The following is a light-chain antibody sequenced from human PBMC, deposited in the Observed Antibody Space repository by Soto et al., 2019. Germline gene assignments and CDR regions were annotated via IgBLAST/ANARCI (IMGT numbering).Light chain of an antibody. Sequence: IVLTQSPATLSLSPGERATLSCRASQSVGSFLAWYQQKRGQAPRLLIYDASNRATGIPARFSGSGSGTDVTLPISSLVPEDFTVYYCQQRSSWPWTFGQGTKVEIK. CDR1: QSVGSF. CDR2: DAS. CDR3: QQRSSWPWT. J-gene: IGKJ1*01. V-gene: IGKV3-11*01.